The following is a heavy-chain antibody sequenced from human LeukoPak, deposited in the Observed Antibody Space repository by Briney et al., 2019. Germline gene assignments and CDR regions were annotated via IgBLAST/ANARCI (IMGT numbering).Heavy chain of an antibody. J-gene: IGHJ6*02. CDR3: ARDILGYSGYYYYYGMDV. V-gene: IGHV1-3*01. Sequence: ASVKVSCKASGYTFTSYAMHWVRQAPGQRLEWMGWINAGNGNTKYSQKFQGGVTITRDTSASTAYMELSSLRSEDTAVYYCARDILGYSGYYYYYGMDVWGQGTTVTVSS. CDR2: INAGNGNT. D-gene: IGHD5-12*01. CDR1: GYTFTSYA.